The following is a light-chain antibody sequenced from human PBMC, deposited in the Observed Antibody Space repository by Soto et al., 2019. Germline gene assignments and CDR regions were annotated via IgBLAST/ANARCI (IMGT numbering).Light chain of an antibody. CDR1: QSVSSSY. J-gene: IGKJ4*01. Sequence: EIVLTQSPGTLSLSPGERATLSCRASQSVSSSYLAWYQQKPGQAPRLLIYGASSRATGIPDRFSGSGSGTQFTLTIISRQSEDFAVYYCQQHNNWPLTFGGGTKVENK. CDR3: QQHNNWPLT. CDR2: GAS. V-gene: IGKV3D-20*02.